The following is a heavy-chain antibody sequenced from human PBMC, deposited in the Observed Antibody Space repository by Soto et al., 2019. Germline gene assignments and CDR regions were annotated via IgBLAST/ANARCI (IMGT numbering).Heavy chain of an antibody. J-gene: IGHJ6*02. D-gene: IGHD3-16*01. CDR1: GFTFNNYA. CDR2: ISSSGGST. Sequence: EVQLLESGGGLVQPGGSLRLSCAASGFTFNNYAMSWVRQAPGKGLEWVSTISSSGGSTYYADSVKGRFTISRDNSKNMLDLQMSSLSAGDTVCYCCAKEGGEGYGMDVGGRGTTVAVSS. V-gene: IGHV3-23*01. CDR3: AKEGGEGYGMDV.